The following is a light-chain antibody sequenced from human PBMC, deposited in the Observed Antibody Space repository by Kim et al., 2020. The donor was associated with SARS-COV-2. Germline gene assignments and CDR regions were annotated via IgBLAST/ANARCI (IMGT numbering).Light chain of an antibody. CDR2: GAS. J-gene: IGKJ2*01. CDR3: HHYNDWPPGDT. CDR1: QSVSNN. Sequence: EIVMTQSPATLSVSPGERATLSCRASQSVSNNLAWYQHKPGRPSRLLIYGASTRATGVPARFSGSGSGTDFTLTVSSLQSEDFAVYYCHHYNDWPPGDTFGQGTKLEI. V-gene: IGKV3-15*01.